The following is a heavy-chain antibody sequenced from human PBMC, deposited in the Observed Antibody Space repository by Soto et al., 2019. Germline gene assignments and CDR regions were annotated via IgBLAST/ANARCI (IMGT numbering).Heavy chain of an antibody. Sequence: PXESLTISCKGSGYSFTSYWIGWVRQMPGKGLEWMGIIYPGDSDTRHSPSFQGQVTISADKSISTAYLQWSSLKASDTAMYYCARRGGGEYSSSSAYYYYYYGMDVWGQGTTVTVSS. J-gene: IGHJ6*02. CDR1: GYSFTSYW. CDR3: ARRGGGEYSSSSAYYYYYYGMDV. D-gene: IGHD6-6*01. CDR2: IYPGDSDT. V-gene: IGHV5-51*01.